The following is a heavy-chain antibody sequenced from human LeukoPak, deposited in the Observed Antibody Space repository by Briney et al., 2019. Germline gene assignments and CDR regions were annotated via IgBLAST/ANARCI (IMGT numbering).Heavy chain of an antibody. V-gene: IGHV6-1*01. Sequence: SQTLSLTCAISGDSVSSNSAAWNWIRQSPSRGLEWLGRTYYRSKWYNDYAVSVKSRITINPDTSKNQFSLQLNSVTPEDTAVYYCAREKRVLRYFDWLSTFDYWGQGTLVTVSS. CDR3: AREKRVLRYFDWLSTFDY. D-gene: IGHD3-9*01. CDR1: GDSVSSNSAA. CDR2: TYYRSKWYN. J-gene: IGHJ4*02.